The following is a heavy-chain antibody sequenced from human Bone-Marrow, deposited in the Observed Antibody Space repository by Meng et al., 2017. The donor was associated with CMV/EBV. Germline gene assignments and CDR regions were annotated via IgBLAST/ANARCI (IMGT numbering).Heavy chain of an antibody. Sequence: SLKISCAASGFTFSDYYMSWIRQAPGKGLEWVSYISSSGSTIYYADSVKGRFTISRDNAKNSLYLQMHSLRAEDTAVYYCALEGNYYGSGSYFNYWGQGTLVTVSS. CDR1: GFTFSDYY. J-gene: IGHJ4*02. CDR2: ISSSGSTI. D-gene: IGHD3-10*01. V-gene: IGHV3-11*01. CDR3: ALEGNYYGSGSYFNY.